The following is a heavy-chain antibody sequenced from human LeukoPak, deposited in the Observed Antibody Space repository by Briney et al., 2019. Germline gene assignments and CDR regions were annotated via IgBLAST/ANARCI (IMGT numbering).Heavy chain of an antibody. J-gene: IGHJ6*02. Sequence: ASVEVSCKASGYTFTSYGISWVRQAPGQGLEWMGWISAYNGNTNYAQKLQGRVTMTTDTSTSTAYMELRSLRSDDTAVYYCARDQIVVVPAAYYYYGMDVWGQGTTVTVSS. CDR2: ISAYNGNT. CDR3: ARDQIVVVPAAYYYYGMDV. D-gene: IGHD2-2*01. V-gene: IGHV1-18*01. CDR1: GYTFTSYG.